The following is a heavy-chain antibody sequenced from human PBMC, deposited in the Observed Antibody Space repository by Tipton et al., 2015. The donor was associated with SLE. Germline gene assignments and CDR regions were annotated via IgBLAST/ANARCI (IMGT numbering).Heavy chain of an antibody. J-gene: IGHJ6*03. CDR3: ARVGPVTFGGDFDYYYYYYMDV. Sequence: TLSLTCAVYGGSFSGYYWSWIRQPPGKGLEWIGEINHSGSTNYNPSLKSRVTISVHTSKNQISLKLSSVTAADTAVYYCARVGPVTFGGDFDYYYYYYMDVWGKGTTVTVSS. V-gene: IGHV4-34*01. D-gene: IGHD3-16*01. CDR2: INHSGST. CDR1: GGSFSGYY.